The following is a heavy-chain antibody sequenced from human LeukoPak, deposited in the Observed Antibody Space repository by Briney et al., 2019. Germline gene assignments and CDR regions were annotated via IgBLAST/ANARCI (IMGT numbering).Heavy chain of an antibody. D-gene: IGHD3-10*01. J-gene: IGHJ5*02. CDR2: INPSGGGT. CDR3: ARGGYYGSGNDFRFDP. Sequence: ASVKVSCKASGHTFTNYYMHWVRQAPGQGLEWMGMINPSGGGTSYAQKFQGRVTMTRDTSISTAYMELSRLRSDDTAVYYCARGGYYGSGNDFRFDPWGQGTLVTVSS. CDR1: GHTFTNYY. V-gene: IGHV1-46*01.